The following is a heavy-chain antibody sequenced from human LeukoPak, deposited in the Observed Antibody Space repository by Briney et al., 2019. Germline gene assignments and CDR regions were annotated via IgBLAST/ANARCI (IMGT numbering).Heavy chain of an antibody. J-gene: IGHJ4*02. D-gene: IGHD6-19*01. CDR1: GGSVSSHY. Sequence: ASETLSLTCTVSGGSVSSHYWSWIRQPPGTGLEWIGNIFYGGSPNYNPSLEGRVTISADTSKNQFSLKLSSVTAADTAVYYCAKGSGWYQYWGQGTLVTASS. CDR3: AKGSGWYQY. CDR2: IFYGGSP. V-gene: IGHV4-59*02.